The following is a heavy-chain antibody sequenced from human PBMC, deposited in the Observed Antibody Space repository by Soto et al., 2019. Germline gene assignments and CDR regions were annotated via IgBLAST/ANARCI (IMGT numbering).Heavy chain of an antibody. CDR1: GFTFSSYA. CDR3: AKSPVRGVMRGGFDY. D-gene: IGHD3-10*01. CDR2: ISGSGGST. Sequence: PGGSLRLSCAASGFTFSSYAMSWVRQAPGKVLEWVSAISGSGGSTYYADSVKGRFTISRDNSKNTLYLQMNSLRAEDTAVYYCAKSPVRGVMRGGFDYWGQGTLVNVSS. J-gene: IGHJ4*02. V-gene: IGHV3-23*01.